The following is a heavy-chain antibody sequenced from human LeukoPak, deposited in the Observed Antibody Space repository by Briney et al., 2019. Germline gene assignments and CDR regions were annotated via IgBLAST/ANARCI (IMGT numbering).Heavy chain of an antibody. Sequence: ASVKVSCKASGYTFTSYDINWVRQATGQGLGWMGWMNPNSGNTGYAQKFQGRVTMTRNTSISTAYMELSSLRSEDTAVYYCARTYYYGPGSRWVLVYWGQGTLVTVSS. D-gene: IGHD3-10*01. CDR1: GYTFTSYD. CDR2: MNPNSGNT. J-gene: IGHJ4*02. V-gene: IGHV1-8*01. CDR3: ARTYYYGPGSRWVLVY.